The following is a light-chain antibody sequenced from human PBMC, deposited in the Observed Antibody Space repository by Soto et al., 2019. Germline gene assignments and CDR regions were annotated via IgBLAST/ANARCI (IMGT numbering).Light chain of an antibody. CDR3: CSYACGSTFRV. CDR1: SSNVGNYNL. J-gene: IGLJ3*02. V-gene: IGLV2-23*03. CDR2: EGT. Sequence: QSALTQPASVSGSPGQSITISCTGTSSNVGNYNLVSWYQHHPGKAPKLMIYEGTKRPSGVSNRFSGSKSGNTASLTISGLQAEDEADYYCCSYACGSTFRVFGGGTKLTVL.